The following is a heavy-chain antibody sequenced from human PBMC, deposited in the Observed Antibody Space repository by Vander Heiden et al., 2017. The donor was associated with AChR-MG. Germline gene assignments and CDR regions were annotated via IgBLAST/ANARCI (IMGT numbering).Heavy chain of an antibody. V-gene: IGHV1-69*01. D-gene: IGHD2-2*01. CDR2: IIPIFGTA. J-gene: IGHJ5*02. Sequence: QVQLVQSGAEVKKPGSSVKVSCKASGGTSSSYASSWVRQAAGQGLEWMGGIIPIFGTANYAKKFQGSVTITADESTSTAYMELSSLRSEDTAVYYCARGVPGYCSSTSCYFHNWFDPWGQGTLVTVSS. CDR1: GGTSSSYA. CDR3: ARGVPGYCSSTSCYFHNWFDP.